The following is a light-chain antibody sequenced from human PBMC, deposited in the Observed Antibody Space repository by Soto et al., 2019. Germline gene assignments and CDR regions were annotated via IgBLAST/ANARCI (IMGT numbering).Light chain of an antibody. CDR3: QQCDDFIT. Sequence: DIQMTQSPSSLSASVGDRVTITCQASQDIKNYLNCYQQKPGKAPKLLIYEASNLETGDPSRFSGSGSGRSFTSTISSLQPEDIATYYCQQCDDFITFGGGTRIEIK. CDR1: QDIKNY. V-gene: IGKV1-33*01. CDR2: EAS. J-gene: IGKJ4*01.